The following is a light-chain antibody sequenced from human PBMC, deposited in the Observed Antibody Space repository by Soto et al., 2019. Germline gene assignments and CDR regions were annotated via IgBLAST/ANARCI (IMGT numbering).Light chain of an antibody. J-gene: IGLJ2*01. CDR3: SSYTSSSTVV. Sequence: QSVLTQPASVSGSPGQSITISCTGTSSDFGGYNYVSWYQQHPGKAPKLMLYDVSIRPSGVSNRFSGSKSGNTASLTISGLQAEDEADYYCSSYTSSSTVVFGGGTKVTVL. CDR1: SSDFGGYNY. CDR2: DVS. V-gene: IGLV2-14*01.